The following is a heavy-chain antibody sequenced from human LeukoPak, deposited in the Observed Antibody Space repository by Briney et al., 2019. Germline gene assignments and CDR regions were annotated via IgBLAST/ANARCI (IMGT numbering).Heavy chain of an antibody. J-gene: IGHJ4*02. D-gene: IGHD6-13*01. V-gene: IGHV3-30-3*01. CDR3: ARERQQQLAFDY. CDR1: GFTFSSYA. Sequence: GSLRLSCAASGFTFSSYAMHWVRQAPGKGLEWVAVISYDGSNKYYADSVKGRFTISRDNSKNTLYLQMNSLRAEDTAVYYCARERQQQLAFDYWGQGTLVTISS. CDR2: ISYDGSNK.